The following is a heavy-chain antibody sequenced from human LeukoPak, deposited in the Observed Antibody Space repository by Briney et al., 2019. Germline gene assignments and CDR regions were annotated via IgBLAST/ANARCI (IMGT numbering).Heavy chain of an antibody. V-gene: IGHV3-30*04. CDR3: ARDFSSYYANSAYYGDTWFDY. CDR1: GFTFSSHA. Sequence: GGSLRLSCAASGFTFSSHAMRWVRQAPGKGLEWVAVISYDGSNKYYADSVKGRFTISRDNSKNTLYLQMNSLRAEDTAVYYCARDFSSYYANSAYYGDTWFDYWGQGTLVTVSS. D-gene: IGHD3-22*01. J-gene: IGHJ4*02. CDR2: ISYDGSNK.